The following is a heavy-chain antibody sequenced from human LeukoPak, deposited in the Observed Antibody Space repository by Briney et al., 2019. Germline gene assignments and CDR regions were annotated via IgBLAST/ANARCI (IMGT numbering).Heavy chain of an antibody. V-gene: IGHV4-59*01. CDR1: GGSISSYY. J-gene: IGHJ6*03. CDR2: IYYSGST. D-gene: IGHD2-2*01. CDR3: ARGWYCSSTSCYPCYMDV. Sequence: SETLSLTCTVSGGSISSYYWSWIRQPPGKGLEWTGYIYYSGSTNYNPSLKSRVTISVDTSKNQFSLKLSSVTAADTAVYYCARGWYCSSTSCYPCYMDVWGKGTTVTVSS.